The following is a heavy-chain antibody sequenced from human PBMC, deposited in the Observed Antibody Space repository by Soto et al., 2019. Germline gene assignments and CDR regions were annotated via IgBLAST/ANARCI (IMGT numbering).Heavy chain of an antibody. CDR2: IFHSGET. D-gene: IGHD3-10*02. Sequence: QVQLQESGPGLVKPSETLSLTCTVSGASISSGDYYWSWIRQSPGKGLQWNGYIFHSGETYYTPSLESRLSISIDASKNQFSLNLNSVTAADTAVYFCARSHYVLGAFDVGGPGTVVTVSS. J-gene: IGHJ3*01. CDR1: GASISSGDYY. V-gene: IGHV4-30-4*08. CDR3: ARSHYVLGAFDV.